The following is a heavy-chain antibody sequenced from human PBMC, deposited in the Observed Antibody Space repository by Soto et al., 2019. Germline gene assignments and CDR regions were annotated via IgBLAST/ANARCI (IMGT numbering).Heavy chain of an antibody. CDR3: AGDGQGGAPFAMDV. CDR2: IWGSGNNK. Sequence: QVQLVESGGGVVQPGNSLRLSCVGSGFTFSNHAMHWVRLAPGKGLEWVTQIWGSGNNKYYVDSVKGRFTVSRDNFTNAVYLQMDSLGAEDTAVYYCAGDGQGGAPFAMDVWGQGTTLTVSS. V-gene: IGHV3-33*01. J-gene: IGHJ6*02. D-gene: IGHD6-25*01. CDR1: GFTFSNHA.